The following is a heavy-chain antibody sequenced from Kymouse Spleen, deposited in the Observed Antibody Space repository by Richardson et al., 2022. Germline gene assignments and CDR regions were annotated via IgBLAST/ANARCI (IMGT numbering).Heavy chain of an antibody. D-gene: IGHD2-8*01. J-gene: IGHJ6*02. CDR3: AKDGCTNGVCLRYFDWHYYGMDV. CDR2: ISGSGGST. V-gene: IGHV3-23*04. Sequence: EVQLVESGGGLVQPGGSLRLSCAASGFTFSSYAMSWVRQAPGKGLEWVSAISGSGGSTYYADSVKGRFTISRDNSKNTLYLQMNSLRAEDTAVYYCAKDGCTNGVCLRYFDWHYYGMDVWGQGTTVTVSS. CDR1: GFTFSSYA.